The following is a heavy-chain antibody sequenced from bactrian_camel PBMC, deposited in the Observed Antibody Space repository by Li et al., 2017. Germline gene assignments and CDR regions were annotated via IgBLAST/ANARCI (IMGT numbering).Heavy chain of an antibody. V-gene: IGHV3S53*01. Sequence: HVQLVESEGGSVQAGGALRLSCTLSGHMNAQYCMGWFRQAPGKQREEVAAIASDGTTTYADSVKGRFTVSKDNAGDTLYLQMNSLKPEDTAMYYCAADLRDYTASWCYDLADFQYWGQGTQVTVS. CDR1: GHMNAQYC. D-gene: IGHD3*01. J-gene: IGHJ4*01. CDR3: AADLRDYTASWCYDLADFQY. CDR2: IASDGTT.